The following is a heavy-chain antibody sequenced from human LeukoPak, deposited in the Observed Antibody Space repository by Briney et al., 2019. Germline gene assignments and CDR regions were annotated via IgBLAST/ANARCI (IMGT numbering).Heavy chain of an antibody. CDR3: AKEDEWFGELRPNDY. D-gene: IGHD3-10*01. Sequence: GGSLRLSCAASGFTFSSYSMNWVRQAPGKGLEWVSYISSSSSTIYYADSVKGRFTISRDNAKNSLYLQMNSLRAEDTAVYYCAKEDEWFGELRPNDYWGQGTLVTVSS. CDR1: GFTFSSYS. V-gene: IGHV3-48*04. J-gene: IGHJ4*02. CDR2: ISSSSSTI.